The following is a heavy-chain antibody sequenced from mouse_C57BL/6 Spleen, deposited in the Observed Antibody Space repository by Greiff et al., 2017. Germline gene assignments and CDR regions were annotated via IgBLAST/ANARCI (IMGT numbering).Heavy chain of an antibody. CDR3: ARGTTVVVDY. D-gene: IGHD1-1*01. CDR2: ISSGSSTI. CDR1: GFTFSDYG. V-gene: IGHV5-17*01. J-gene: IGHJ2*01. Sequence: EVQVVESGGGLVKPGGSLTLSCAASGFTFSDYGMHWVRQAPEKGLEWVAYISSGSSTIYYADTGKGRFTISRDNAKNTLFLQMTSLRSEDTAMYYCARGTTVVVDYWGQGTTLTVSS.